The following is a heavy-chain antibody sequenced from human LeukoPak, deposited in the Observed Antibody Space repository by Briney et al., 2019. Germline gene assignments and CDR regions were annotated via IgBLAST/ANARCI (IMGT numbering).Heavy chain of an antibody. D-gene: IGHD3-16*01. Sequence: SETLSLTCTVSAGSISSYYWSWIRQPPGKGLEWIGNIYYSGSTNYNPSLKSRVTISVDTSKNQFSLKLSSVTAADTAVYYCARFPFTGDLDYWGQGTLVTVSS. J-gene: IGHJ4*02. CDR2: IYYSGST. CDR3: ARFPFTGDLDY. V-gene: IGHV4-59*01. CDR1: AGSISSYY.